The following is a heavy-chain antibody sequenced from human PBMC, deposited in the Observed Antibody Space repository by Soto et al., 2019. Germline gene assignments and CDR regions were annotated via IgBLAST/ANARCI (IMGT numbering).Heavy chain of an antibody. CDR1: GFTFSSYA. V-gene: IGHV3-30-3*01. CDR3: ARVLGVYRCTQCPRLSLGFDY. CDR2: ISYDGSST. J-gene: IGHJ4*02. D-gene: IGHD3-16*01. Sequence: VGSLRLSCAASGFTFSSYAMRWVRQAPGKGLEWVAAISYDGSSTYYADSVKGRFTISRDNSKNTLYLQMNSLRAEDTAVYYCARVLGVYRCTQCPRLSLGFDYWGQGTLVTVSS.